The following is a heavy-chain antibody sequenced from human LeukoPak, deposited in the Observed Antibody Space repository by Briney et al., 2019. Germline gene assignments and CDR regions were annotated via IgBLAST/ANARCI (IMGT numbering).Heavy chain of an antibody. Sequence: ASVKVSCKASGYTFTSYDINWVRQATGQGLEWMGWMNPNSGNTGYAQKFQGRVTMTRNTSISTAYMELSSLRSEDTAVYYCAREPYSSSWYGGGGDYWGQGTLVTVSS. CDR1: GYTFTSYD. CDR3: AREPYSSSWYGGGGDY. V-gene: IGHV1-8*01. J-gene: IGHJ4*02. CDR2: MNPNSGNT. D-gene: IGHD6-13*01.